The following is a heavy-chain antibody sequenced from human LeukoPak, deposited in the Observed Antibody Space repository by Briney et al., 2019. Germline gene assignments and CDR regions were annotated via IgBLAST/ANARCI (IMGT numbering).Heavy chain of an antibody. D-gene: IGHD3-22*01. V-gene: IGHV1-46*01. J-gene: IGHJ4*02. CDR2: INPSGGST. Sequence: ASVKVSCKASGYTFTSYYMHWVRQAPGQGLEWMGMINPSGGSTTYAQKFQGRVTMTRDTSTSIVYMELSSLRSEDTAVYYCAKVGHYYDSSGYYFLDYWGQGTLVTVSS. CDR1: GYTFTSYY. CDR3: AKVGHYYDSSGYYFLDY.